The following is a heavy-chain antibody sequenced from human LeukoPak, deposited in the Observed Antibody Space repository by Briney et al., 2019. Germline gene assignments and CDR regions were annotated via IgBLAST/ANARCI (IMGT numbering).Heavy chain of an antibody. J-gene: IGHJ4*02. V-gene: IGHV3-15*01. CDR3: TTVHIVVVGFDY. D-gene: IGHD2-15*01. CDR2: IKSKTDGGTT. CDR1: GFTFSNAR. Sequence: GGSLRLSCAASGFTFSNARMSWVRQAPGKGLEWVGRIKSKTDGGTTDYAAPVKGRFTISRDDSKNTLYLQMNSLKTEDTAVYYCTTVHIVVVGFDYWGQGTLVTVSS.